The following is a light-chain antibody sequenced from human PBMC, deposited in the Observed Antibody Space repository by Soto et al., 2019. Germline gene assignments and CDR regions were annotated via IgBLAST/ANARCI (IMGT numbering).Light chain of an antibody. V-gene: IGLV2-14*01. CDR3: SSSTTTTSLVV. CDR1: SSDIGDYNY. CDR2: DVS. J-gene: IGLJ3*02. Sequence: QSALTQPASVSGSPGQSITISCTGTSSDIGDYNYVSWYHQYPGKVPKLVIYDVSHRPSGVSNRFSGSKSGNTASLTISGLQAEDEADYYCSSSTTTTSLVVFGGGTKLTVL.